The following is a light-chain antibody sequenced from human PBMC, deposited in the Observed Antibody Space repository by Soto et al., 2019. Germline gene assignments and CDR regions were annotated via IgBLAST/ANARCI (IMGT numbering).Light chain of an antibody. CDR2: EVS. Sequence: QSALTQPASVSGSPGQSITISCTGTSNDVGGYNYVSWYQQHPGRAPKLTIYEVSNRHSGISSRFSGSKSGNTASLTISGLQAEDEADYYCSSFTRSSSVVFGGATKLTVL. J-gene: IGLJ2*01. CDR3: SSFTRSSSVV. CDR1: SNDVGGYNY. V-gene: IGLV2-14*01.